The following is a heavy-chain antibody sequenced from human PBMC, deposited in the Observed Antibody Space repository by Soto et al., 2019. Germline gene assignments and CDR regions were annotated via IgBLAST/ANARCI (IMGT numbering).Heavy chain of an antibody. Sequence: ASVKVSCKTSGYAFTAYGISWVRQAPGQGLEWMGWISPYNGYTYYSQKVQGRVTMTRDRSTSTVYMELSSLRSEDTAVYYCAREPARGYVDYWGQGTLVTVSS. CDR2: ISPYNGYT. J-gene: IGHJ4*02. V-gene: IGHV1-18*01. CDR1: GYAFTAYG. CDR3: AREPARGYVDY.